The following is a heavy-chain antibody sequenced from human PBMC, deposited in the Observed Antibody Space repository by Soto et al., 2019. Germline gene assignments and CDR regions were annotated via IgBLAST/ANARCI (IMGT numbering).Heavy chain of an antibody. CDR2: IYTGGGT. V-gene: IGHV3-66*01. CDR3: ARDGSGH. Sequence: EVQLVESGGGLVQPGVSLRLSCAASGLTVNTNPMSWVRQAPGKGLEWVSVIYTGGGTHYADSVKGRFTISRDNSKNTVNLQMNSLRSEDTAVYYCARDGSGHWGQGTLVTVSS. CDR1: GLTVNTNP. J-gene: IGHJ4*02.